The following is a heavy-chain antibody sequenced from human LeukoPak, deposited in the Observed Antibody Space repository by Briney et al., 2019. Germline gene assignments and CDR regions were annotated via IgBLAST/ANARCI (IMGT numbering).Heavy chain of an antibody. CDR1: GFTFSSYA. J-gene: IGHJ4*02. CDR2: ISASGHAT. D-gene: IGHD1-26*01. CDR3: AKWPEGATPKFHH. V-gene: IGHV3-23*01. Sequence: AGGSLRLSCAASGFTFSSYAMSWVRQAPGKGLDAPGKGLEWVSTISASGHATYYPDSVRGRFTISRDNSKSMLHLQMDSLRAEDSALYYCAKWPEGATPKFHHWGQGTLVTVSS.